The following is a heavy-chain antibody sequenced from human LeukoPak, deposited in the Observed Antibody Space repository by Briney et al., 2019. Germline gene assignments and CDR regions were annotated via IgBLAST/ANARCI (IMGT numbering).Heavy chain of an antibody. CDR1: GFTFSSYW. D-gene: IGHD2-15*01. Sequence: GGSLRLSCAASGFTFSSYWMSWVRQAPGKGLEWVANIKKDGSENYYVDSVKGRFTISRDNSKNTLYLQMNSLRAEDTAVYYCAKCSGGSCYSGYFDYWGQGTLVTVSS. J-gene: IGHJ4*02. CDR3: AKCSGGSCYSGYFDY. CDR2: IKKDGSEN. V-gene: IGHV3-7*03.